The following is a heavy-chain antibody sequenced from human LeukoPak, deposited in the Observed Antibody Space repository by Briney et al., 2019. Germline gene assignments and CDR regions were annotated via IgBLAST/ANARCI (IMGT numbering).Heavy chain of an antibody. CDR3: ARQTVNRFHP. CDR2: VNPSGSAT. CDR1: GYTFTSYH. Sequence: ASVKVACKASGYTFTSYHIPWVRQAPGQGLEWMGIVNPSGSATRYAQKFQGRVTMTRDTSTSTFYMELSSLRSEDTAVYYCARQTVNRFHPWGQGPLVTVSS. J-gene: IGHJ5*02. V-gene: IGHV1-46*01.